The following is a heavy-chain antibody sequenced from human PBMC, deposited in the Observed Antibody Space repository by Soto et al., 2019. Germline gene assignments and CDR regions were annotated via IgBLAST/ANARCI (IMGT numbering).Heavy chain of an antibody. Sequence: GSLRLSCAASGFTFSSYSMNWVRQAPGKGLEWVSSISSSSSYIYYADSVKGRFTISRDNAKNSLYLRMNSLRAEDTAVYYCARGLSYSSSWYGEYYFDYWGQGTLVAVSS. CDR3: ARGLSYSSSWYGEYYFDY. J-gene: IGHJ4*02. V-gene: IGHV3-21*01. D-gene: IGHD6-13*01. CDR1: GFTFSSYS. CDR2: ISSSSSYI.